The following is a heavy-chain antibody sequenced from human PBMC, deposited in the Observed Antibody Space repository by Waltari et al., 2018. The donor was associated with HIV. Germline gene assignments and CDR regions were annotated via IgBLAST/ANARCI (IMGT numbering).Heavy chain of an antibody. V-gene: IGHV1-2*02. CDR2: IIPKTGCS. D-gene: IGHD6-19*01. CDR3: ARDNSSGWGDFDC. CDR1: GYTFTGYY. Sequence: QVQLVQSGAEVKKPGASVKVSCKASGYTFTGYYVHWVRQAPGQGLEWRGCIIPKTGCSNTAQKFQGRVTMIRDTSISTAYMELSRLTADDTAVYYCARDNSSGWGDFDCWGQGTLVTVS. J-gene: IGHJ4*02.